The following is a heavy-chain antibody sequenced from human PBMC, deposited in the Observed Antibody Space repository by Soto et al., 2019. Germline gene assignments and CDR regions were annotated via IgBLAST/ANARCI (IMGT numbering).Heavy chain of an antibody. CDR3: ARSPFLEWLSRSSPLNYYYYYGMDF. D-gene: IGHD3-3*01. Sequence: SVKVSCKASGGTFSSYAISWVRQAPGQGLEWMGGIIPIFGTANYAQKFQGRVTITADESTSTAYMELSSLRSEDTAVYYCARSPFLEWLSRSSPLNYYYYYGMDFRGQRTTVTAP. J-gene: IGHJ6*02. CDR2: IIPIFGTA. V-gene: IGHV1-69*13. CDR1: GGTFSSYA.